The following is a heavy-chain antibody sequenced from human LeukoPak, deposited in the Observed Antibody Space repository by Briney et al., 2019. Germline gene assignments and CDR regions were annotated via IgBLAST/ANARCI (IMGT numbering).Heavy chain of an antibody. CDR3: ARRVVPAATEVAYCYYMDV. Sequence: QTGGSLRLSCAASGFTFSSYWMSWVRQAPGKGLEWVANIKQGGSEKYYVDSVKGRFTISRDNAKNSLYLQMNSLRAEDTAVYYCARRVVPAATEVAYCYYMDVWGKGTTVTVSS. J-gene: IGHJ6*03. V-gene: IGHV3-7*01. CDR1: GFTFSSYW. D-gene: IGHD2-2*01. CDR2: IKQGGSEK.